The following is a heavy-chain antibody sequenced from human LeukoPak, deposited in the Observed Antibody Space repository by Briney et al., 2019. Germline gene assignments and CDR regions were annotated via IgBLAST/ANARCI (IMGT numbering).Heavy chain of an antibody. CDR2: IYQNGNT. D-gene: IGHD6-13*01. J-gene: IGHJ4*02. V-gene: IGHV4-30-2*01. Sequence: PSETPSLTCAVSGGSISSGGYSWSWIRQPPGKGLEWIGYIYQNGNTYYNPSLKSRVTISVDRSKNQFSLNLSSVTAADTAVYYCGRGGIAAAASGIDYWGQGTLVAVSS. CDR1: GGSISSGGYS. CDR3: GRGGIAAAASGIDY.